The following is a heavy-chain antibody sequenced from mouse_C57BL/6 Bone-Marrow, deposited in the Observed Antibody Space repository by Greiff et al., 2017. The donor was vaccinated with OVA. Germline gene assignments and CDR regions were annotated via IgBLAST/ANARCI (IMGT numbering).Heavy chain of an antibody. CDR1: GYTFTSYW. Sequence: QVQLQQPGAELVMPEASVKLSCKASGYTFTSYWMHWVKQRPGQGLEWIRYINPSSGYTKYNQKFKDKATLTADKSSSTAYMQLSSLTYEDSAVYYCANYYRKFAYWGQGTLVTVSA. J-gene: IGHJ3*01. D-gene: IGHD2-14*01. V-gene: IGHV1-7*01. CDR3: ANYYRKFAY. CDR2: INPSSGYT.